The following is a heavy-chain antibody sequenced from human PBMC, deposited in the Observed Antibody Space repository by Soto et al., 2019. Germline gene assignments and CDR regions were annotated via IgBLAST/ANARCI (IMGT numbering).Heavy chain of an antibody. V-gene: IGHV3-23*01. J-gene: IGHJ4*02. Sequence: EVQLLESGGGLVQPGGSLRLSCAASGFTFSSYAMSWVRQAPGKGLEWVSSVTGSGRSTYYADSVKGRFTISRDNSENTLYLQMNSLRAEDTAVYFCANPIPESMYDLLTGPRWGQGTLVTVSS. D-gene: IGHD3-9*01. CDR1: GFTFSSYA. CDR2: VTGSGRST. CDR3: ANPIPESMYDLLTGPR.